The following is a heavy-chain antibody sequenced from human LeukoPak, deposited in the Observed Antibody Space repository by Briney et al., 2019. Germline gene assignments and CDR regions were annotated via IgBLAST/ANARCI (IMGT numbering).Heavy chain of an antibody. J-gene: IGHJ4*02. D-gene: IGHD3-22*01. CDR1: GGSISSYY. Sequence: SETLSLTCTVSGGSISSYYWSWIRQPPGKGLEWIGYIYYSGSTNYNPSLKSRVTISVDTSKNQFSLKLSSVTAADTAVYYCASNPYYYDSSGYFPWIYWGQGTLVTVSS. CDR3: ASNPYYYDSSGYFPWIY. CDR2: IYYSGST. V-gene: IGHV4-59*08.